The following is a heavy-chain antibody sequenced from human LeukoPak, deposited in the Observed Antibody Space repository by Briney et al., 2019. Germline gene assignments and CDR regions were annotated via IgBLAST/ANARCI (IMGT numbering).Heavy chain of an antibody. V-gene: IGHV4-59*08. CDR2: IDYSGST. J-gene: IGHJ4*02. Sequence: SETLSLTCTVSGGSISNYYWGWIRQPPGKGLEWIGYIDYSGSTNYNPSLKSRVSISVDTSKNQFSLKLSSVTAADTAVYYCARLEATTSRIDHWGQGTLVTVSS. D-gene: IGHD1-26*01. CDR3: ARLEATTSRIDH. CDR1: GGSISNYY.